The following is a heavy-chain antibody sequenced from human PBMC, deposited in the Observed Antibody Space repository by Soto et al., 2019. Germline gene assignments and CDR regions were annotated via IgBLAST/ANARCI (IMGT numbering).Heavy chain of an antibody. CDR3: AKGTVPDATAWCDP. V-gene: IGHV3-23*01. CDR2: LSGSGGST. J-gene: IGHJ5*02. D-gene: IGHD2-2*01. Sequence: EVQLLESGGGLVQPGGSLRLSCAASGFTFSNYAMSWVRQAPGKGLEWVATLSGSGGSTYYADSVEVRFTISRDNTKNPMTLQMTSLRAEDTAVAACAKGTVPDATAWCDPWGQGTLVTVSS. CDR1: GFTFSNYA.